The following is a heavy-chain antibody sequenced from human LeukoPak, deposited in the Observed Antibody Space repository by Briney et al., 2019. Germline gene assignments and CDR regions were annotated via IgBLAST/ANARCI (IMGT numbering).Heavy chain of an antibody. Sequence: SETLSLTCTVSGGSISSYYWGWIRQPPGKGLEWIGSIYYSGSTYYNPSLKSRVTISVDTSKNQFSLKLSSVTAADTAVYYCARRNDFWSGAIDYWGQGTLVTVSS. CDR3: ARRNDFWSGAIDY. D-gene: IGHD3-3*01. J-gene: IGHJ4*02. CDR1: GGSISSYY. V-gene: IGHV4-39*01. CDR2: IYYSGST.